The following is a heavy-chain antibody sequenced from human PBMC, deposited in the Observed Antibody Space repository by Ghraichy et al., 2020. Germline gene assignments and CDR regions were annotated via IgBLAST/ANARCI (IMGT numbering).Heavy chain of an antibody. D-gene: IGHD3-10*01. CDR1: GVSISSTSYY. Sequence: EALNISCNVSGVSISSTSYYWGWIRQPPGKGLEWIGNIYYGGSSFYNPSLKSRVTMSVDTSKNQFSLKLSSVTAADTAVYYCARDNGSGSYYKLDYFDYWGQGTLVTVSS. CDR2: IYYGGSS. CDR3: ARDNGSGSYYKLDYFDY. J-gene: IGHJ4*02. V-gene: IGHV4-39*07.